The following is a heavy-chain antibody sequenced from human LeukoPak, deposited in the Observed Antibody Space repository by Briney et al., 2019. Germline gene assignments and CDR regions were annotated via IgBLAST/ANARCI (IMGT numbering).Heavy chain of an antibody. V-gene: IGHV3-48*04. D-gene: IGHD6-19*01. J-gene: IGHJ4*02. CDR2: ISSSSSTI. Sequence: GGSLRLSCAASGFTFSSYSMNWVRQAPGKGLEWVSYISSSSSTIYYADSVKGRFTISGDNAKNSLYLQMNSLRAEDTAVYYCARDSSGTLSSGDILFDYWGQGTLVTVSS. CDR3: ARDSSGTLSSGDILFDY. CDR1: GFTFSSYS.